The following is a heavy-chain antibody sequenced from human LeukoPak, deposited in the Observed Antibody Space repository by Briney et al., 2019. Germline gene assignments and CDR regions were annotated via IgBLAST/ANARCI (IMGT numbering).Heavy chain of an antibody. CDR3: AGSSGNYCESDY. J-gene: IGHJ4*02. CDR1: GFTFSSYS. V-gene: IGHV3-21*01. D-gene: IGHD1-26*01. CDR2: VSTSSSYI. Sequence: GGSLRLSCAASGFTFSSYSMNGVRQAPGKGLEWVSSVSTSSSYIHYADSVKGRFTISRDNAKNSLFLQMNSLRAEDTAVYYCAGSSGNYCESDYWGQGTLVTVSS.